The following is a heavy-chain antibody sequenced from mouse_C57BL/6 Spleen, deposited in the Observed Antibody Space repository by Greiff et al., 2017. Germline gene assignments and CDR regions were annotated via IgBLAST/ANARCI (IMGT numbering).Heavy chain of an antibody. CDR1: GYTFTDHT. D-gene: IGHD2-3*01. V-gene: IGHV1-78*01. J-gene: IGHJ2*01. CDR3: AREREWLLRDFDY. Sequence: QVQLQQSDAELVKPGASVKISCKVSGYTFTDHTIYWMKQRPEQGLEWIGYIYPRDGSTKYNEKFKGKATLTADKSTSPAYLQLNSLTSEDSVVYFCAREREWLLRDFDYWGQGTTLTVSS. CDR2: IYPRDGST.